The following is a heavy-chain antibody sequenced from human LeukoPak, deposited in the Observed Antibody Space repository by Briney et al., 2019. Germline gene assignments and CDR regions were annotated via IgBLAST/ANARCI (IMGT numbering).Heavy chain of an antibody. CDR2: IYRGGNT. CDR1: GFTVSSKY. Sequence: GGSLRLSCAASGFTVSSKYMTWVRQAPGKGLEWVSVIYRGGNTYYADSVKGRFSISRDNSKNTVFLQMNSLRAEDTAVYYCAKAKQLYYDSSGYFDYWGQGTLVTVSS. J-gene: IGHJ4*02. D-gene: IGHD3-22*01. V-gene: IGHV3-53*01. CDR3: AKAKQLYYDSSGYFDY.